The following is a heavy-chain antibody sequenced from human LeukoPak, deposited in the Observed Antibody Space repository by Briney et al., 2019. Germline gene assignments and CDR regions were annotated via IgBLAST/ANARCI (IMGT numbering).Heavy chain of an antibody. CDR2: ISYDRSNK. CDR1: GFILSDYN. CDR3: ARDQTGFCSGSSCLGSAFDY. Sequence: GGSLRLSCAASGFILSDYNMHWVRQAPGKGLEWVAVISYDRSNKYYADSVKGRFTISRDNSKNTLYLQMNSLIAEDTAAYYCARDQTGFCSGSSCLGSAFDYWGQGTLVTVSS. D-gene: IGHD2-15*01. J-gene: IGHJ4*02. V-gene: IGHV3-30*04.